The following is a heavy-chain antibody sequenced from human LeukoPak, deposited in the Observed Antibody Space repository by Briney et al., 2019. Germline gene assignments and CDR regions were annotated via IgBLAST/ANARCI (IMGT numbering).Heavy chain of an antibody. CDR1: GGSISSGDYY. Sequence: SETLSLTCTVSGGSISSGDYYWSWIRQPPGKGLEWIGYIYYGGSTYYNPSLKSRVTISVDTSKNQFSLKLSSVTVADTAVYYCARHRGSRYGYFQHWGQGTLVTVSS. CDR3: ARHRGSRYGYFQH. V-gene: IGHV4-30-4*01. J-gene: IGHJ1*01. CDR2: IYYGGST. D-gene: IGHD6-13*01.